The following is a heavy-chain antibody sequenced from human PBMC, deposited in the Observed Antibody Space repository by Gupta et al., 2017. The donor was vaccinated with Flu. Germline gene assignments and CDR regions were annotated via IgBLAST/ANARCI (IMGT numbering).Heavy chain of an antibody. V-gene: IGHV1-69*06. Sequence: PGQGLEWMGGIIPIFGTANYAQKFQGRVTITADKSTSTAYMELSSLRSEDTAVYYCARHDVYSSSSTPAQYYYYYYGMDVWGQGTTVTVSS. D-gene: IGHD6-6*01. J-gene: IGHJ6*02. CDR3: ARHDVYSSSSTPAQYYYYYYGMDV. CDR2: IIPIFGTA.